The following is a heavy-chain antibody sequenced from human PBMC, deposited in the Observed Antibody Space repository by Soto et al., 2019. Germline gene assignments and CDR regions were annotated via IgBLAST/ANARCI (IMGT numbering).Heavy chain of an antibody. Sequence: GGSLRLSCAASGFTFSSYWMSWVRQAPGKGLGWVANIKQDGSEKYYVDSVKGRFTISRDNAKNSLYLQMNSLRAEDTAVYYCARGSPGSSWYSFYYYYGMDVWGQGTTVTVS. V-gene: IGHV3-7*05. CDR1: GFTFSSYW. CDR2: IKQDGSEK. CDR3: ARGSPGSSWYSFYYYYGMDV. J-gene: IGHJ6*02. D-gene: IGHD6-13*01.